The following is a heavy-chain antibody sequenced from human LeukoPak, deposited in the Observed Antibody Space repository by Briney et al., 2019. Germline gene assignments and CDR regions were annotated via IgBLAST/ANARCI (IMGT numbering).Heavy chain of an antibody. CDR3: AKHLRQQDRNDAFDI. CDR2: ISDSGGIT. Sequence: PGGSLRLSCAASGFTFSSYAMTWVRQAPGKGLEWVSTISDSGGITYYADSVKGRFTISRDNSKNTLYLQMNSLRVEDTAVYYCAKHLRQQDRNDAFDIWGQGTMVTVSS. V-gene: IGHV3-23*01. J-gene: IGHJ3*02. D-gene: IGHD6-13*01. CDR1: GFTFSSYA.